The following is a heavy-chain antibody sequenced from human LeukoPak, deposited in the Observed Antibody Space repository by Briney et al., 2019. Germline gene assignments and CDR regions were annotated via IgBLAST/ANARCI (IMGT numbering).Heavy chain of an antibody. CDR1: GGSISSGNYY. D-gene: IGHD1-26*01. Sequence: PSETLSLTCTVSGGSISSGNYYWFWIRQPPGKGLEWIGYIYSSGTTYYNPSLESRLIISVDTSKNQFSLRLNSVTAADTAVYFCARGSHVTAHGSDSWGQGTLVTVSS. J-gene: IGHJ4*02. CDR2: IYSSGTT. V-gene: IGHV4-30-4*08. CDR3: ARGSHVTAHGSDS.